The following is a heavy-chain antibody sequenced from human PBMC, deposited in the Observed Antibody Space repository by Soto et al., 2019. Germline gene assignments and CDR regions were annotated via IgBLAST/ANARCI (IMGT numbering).Heavy chain of an antibody. Sequence: SXTLSLTCAVSGYSISNGYYWGCIRQPPGKGLEWIGTIYHSGSTYYNPSLKSRVTISVDASENHFSLKLSSVTAADTAVYYCARVGTYCGGDCYSPPPWGQGTLVTVSS. D-gene: IGHD2-21*02. V-gene: IGHV4-38-2*01. J-gene: IGHJ5*02. CDR3: ARVGTYCGGDCYSPPP. CDR1: GYSISNGYY. CDR2: IYHSGST.